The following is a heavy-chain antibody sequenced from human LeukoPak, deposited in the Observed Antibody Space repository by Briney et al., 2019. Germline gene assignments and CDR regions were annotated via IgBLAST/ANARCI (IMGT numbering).Heavy chain of an antibody. J-gene: IGHJ3*02. CDR1: GFTFSSYS. V-gene: IGHV3-21*01. Sequence: PGGSLRLSCAASGFTFSSYSMNWVRQAPGKGLEWVSSISSSSSYIYYADSVKGRFTISRDNAKNSLYLQMNSLGAEDTAVYYCASGNSHAFDIWGQGTMVTVSS. CDR2: ISSSSSYI. CDR3: ASGNSHAFDI.